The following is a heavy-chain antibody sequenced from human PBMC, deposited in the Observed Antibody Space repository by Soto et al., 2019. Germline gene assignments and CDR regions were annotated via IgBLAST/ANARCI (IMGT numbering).Heavy chain of an antibody. D-gene: IGHD3-10*01. CDR2: ISYDGSNK. Sequence: QVQLVESGGGVVQPGRSLRLSCAASGFTFSSYAMHWVRQAPGKGLEWVAVISYDGSNKYYADSVKGRFTISRDKSKNTLYLQMNSLRAEDTAVYYCARDSGGFDYWGQGTLVTVSS. CDR1: GFTFSSYA. CDR3: ARDSGGFDY. V-gene: IGHV3-30-3*01. J-gene: IGHJ4*02.